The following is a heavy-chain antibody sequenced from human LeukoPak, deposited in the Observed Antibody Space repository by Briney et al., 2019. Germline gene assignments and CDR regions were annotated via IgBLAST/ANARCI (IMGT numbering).Heavy chain of an antibody. D-gene: IGHD3-10*01. Sequence: GGSLRLSCAASGFTFSTYSMSSVRQAPRKGLEWVSYISSSSTIYYADSVKGQFTISRDNAKNSLYLQMNSLRDEDTAVYYCARPSMVQGTNIAAFDSWGQGTLVTVSS. CDR2: ISSSSTI. CDR3: ARPSMVQGTNIAAFDS. CDR1: GFTFSTYS. V-gene: IGHV3-48*02. J-gene: IGHJ4*02.